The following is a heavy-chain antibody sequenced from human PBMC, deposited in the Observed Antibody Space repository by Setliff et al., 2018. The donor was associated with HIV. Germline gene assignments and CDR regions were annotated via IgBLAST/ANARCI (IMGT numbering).Heavy chain of an antibody. D-gene: IGHD3-9*01. J-gene: IGHJ4*02. V-gene: IGHV4-31*03. Sequence: SETLSLTCKVSGDSVNSYNYYWSWIRQHPGKGLEWIGYIYYSGSSYYNPSVRSRVIMSLDPSENHFSLKLSSVTAADTAVYYCVRNSFDYVEEEWGQGTQVTVSS. CDR3: VRNSFDYVEEE. CDR2: IYYSGSS. CDR1: GDSVNSYNYY.